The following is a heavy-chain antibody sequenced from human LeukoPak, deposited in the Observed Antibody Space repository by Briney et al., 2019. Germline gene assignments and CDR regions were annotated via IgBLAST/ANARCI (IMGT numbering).Heavy chain of an antibody. J-gene: IGHJ4*02. V-gene: IGHV3-21*06. CDR3: ARGRPTGSSRRFIVQ. Sequence: GGSLRLSCAASGFTFSTYAMAWVRQAPGKGLEWVSSMSSGGTYIYYADSVRGRFTISRDNAKDSLFLLMNSLRVEDTAVYYCARGRPTGSSRRFIVQWGQGTLVSVSS. CDR1: GFTFSTYA. CDR2: MSSGGTYI. D-gene: IGHD1-26*01.